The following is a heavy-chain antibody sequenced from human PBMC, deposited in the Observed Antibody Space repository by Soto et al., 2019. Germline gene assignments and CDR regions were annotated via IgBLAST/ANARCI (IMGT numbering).Heavy chain of an antibody. Sequence: QVQLVQSGAEVKKPGASVKVSCKASGYTFTSYAMHWVRQAPGQRLEWMGWINAGNGNTKYSQKFQGRVTITRDTSGRRVYMEPSKRRIEDTDVYYWSGGGGDIVVVVAATYYRFWGQGTLVTVSS. V-gene: IGHV1-3*01. CDR2: INAGNGNT. CDR3: SGGGGDIVVVVAATYYRF. CDR1: GYTFTSYA. J-gene: IGHJ4*02. D-gene: IGHD2-15*01.